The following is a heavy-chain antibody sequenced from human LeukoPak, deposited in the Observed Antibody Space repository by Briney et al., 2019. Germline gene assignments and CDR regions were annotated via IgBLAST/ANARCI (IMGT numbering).Heavy chain of an antibody. D-gene: IGHD3-3*01. Sequence: QPGGSLRPSCAASGFTFGSYEMNWVRQAPGKGLEWISYISSSGSTRYYADSVKGRFTVSRDNVKNSLYLQMNSLRAEDTALYYYAREGVAFDYWGQGTLVTVSS. CDR3: AREGVAFDY. J-gene: IGHJ4*02. CDR2: ISSSGSTR. CDR1: GFTFGSYE. V-gene: IGHV3-48*03.